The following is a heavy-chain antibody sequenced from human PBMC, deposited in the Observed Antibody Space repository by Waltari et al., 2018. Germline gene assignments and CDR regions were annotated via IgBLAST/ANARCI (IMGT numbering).Heavy chain of an antibody. V-gene: IGHV1-69*01. CDR3: AREGCSGGSCYPWGMDV. CDR2: IIPIFGTA. CDR1: GGTFSSYA. J-gene: IGHJ6*02. D-gene: IGHD2-15*01. Sequence: QVQLVQSGAEVKKPGSSVKVSCKASGGTFSSYAISWLRQAPGQGLEWMGGIIPIFGTANYEQKFQGRVTITADESTSTAYMELSSLRSEDTAVYYCAREGCSGGSCYPWGMDVWGQGTTVTVSS.